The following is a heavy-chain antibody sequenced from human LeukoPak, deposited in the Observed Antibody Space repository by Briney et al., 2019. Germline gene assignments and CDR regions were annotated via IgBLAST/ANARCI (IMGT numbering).Heavy chain of an antibody. Sequence: SQTLSLTCTVSGGSISSYYWSWIRQPPGKGLEWIGYIYYSGSTNYNPSLKSRVTISVDTSKNQFSLKLSSVTAADTAVYYCARIRGHDFWSGYYTADAFDIWGQGTMVTVSS. CDR2: IYYSGST. CDR3: ARIRGHDFWSGYYTADAFDI. V-gene: IGHV4-59*01. CDR1: GGSISSYY. D-gene: IGHD3-3*01. J-gene: IGHJ3*02.